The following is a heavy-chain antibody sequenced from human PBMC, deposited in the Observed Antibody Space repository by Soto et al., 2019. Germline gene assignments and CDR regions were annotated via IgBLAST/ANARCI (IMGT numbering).Heavy chain of an antibody. D-gene: IGHD1-1*01. V-gene: IGHV3-33*01. J-gene: IGHJ4*02. CDR2: IWYDGSNK. CDR1: GFTFSSYG. CDR3: ARDWNTN. Sequence: XVSLRHSCAASGFTFSSYGMHWVRQAPGKGLEWVAVIWYDGSNKYHADSVKGRFTISRDNAKNSLYLQMNSLRAEDTAVYYCARDWNTNWGQGTLVTVSS.